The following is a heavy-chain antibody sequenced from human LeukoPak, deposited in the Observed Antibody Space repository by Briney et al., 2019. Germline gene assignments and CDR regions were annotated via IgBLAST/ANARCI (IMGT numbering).Heavy chain of an antibody. D-gene: IGHD1-14*01. Sequence: PGGSLRLSCAASGFTFSSYAMSWVRQAPGKGLEWVSAISGSGGSTYYADSVKGRFTISRDNSKNTLYLQMNSLRAEDTAVYYCARRVTGRSYWYFDFWGRGTLVTVSS. CDR3: ARRVTGRSYWYFDF. J-gene: IGHJ2*01. CDR2: ISGSGGST. V-gene: IGHV3-23*01. CDR1: GFTFSSYA.